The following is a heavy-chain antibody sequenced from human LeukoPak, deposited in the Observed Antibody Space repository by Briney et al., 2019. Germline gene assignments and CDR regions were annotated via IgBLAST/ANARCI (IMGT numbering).Heavy chain of an antibody. CDR2: ISSSGSTI. Sequence: GGSLRLSCAASGFTFSDYYMSWIRQAPGKGLEWVSYISSSGSTIYYADSVKGRFTISRDNAKNSLYLQMNSLRAEDTAVYYCARRGSHATAKDAFDIWGQGTMVTVSS. CDR1: GFTFSDYY. V-gene: IGHV3-11*04. J-gene: IGHJ3*02. CDR3: ARRGSHATAKDAFDI. D-gene: IGHD2-21*02.